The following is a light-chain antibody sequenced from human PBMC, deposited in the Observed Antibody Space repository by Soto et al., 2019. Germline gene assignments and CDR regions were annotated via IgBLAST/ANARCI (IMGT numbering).Light chain of an antibody. CDR3: QSYDTSLRGSV. CDR2: DDS. J-gene: IGLJ3*02. V-gene: IGLV1-40*01. Sequence: QSALTQPASVSGSPGQSITISCTGSSSNIGARYDVHWYQQLPGTAPKLLIFDDSIRPSGVPDRFSASTSGTSAFLAITGLQAEDEADYYCQSYDTSLRGSVFGGGTKVTVL. CDR1: SSNIGARYD.